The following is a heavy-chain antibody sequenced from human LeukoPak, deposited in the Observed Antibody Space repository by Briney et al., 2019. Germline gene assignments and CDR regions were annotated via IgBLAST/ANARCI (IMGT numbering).Heavy chain of an antibody. CDR2: ISYDGSNK. V-gene: IGHV3-30*18. J-gene: IGHJ4*02. CDR1: GFTFSSYG. CDR3: AKGSTYYDILTGSDY. Sequence: PGGSLRLSCAASGFTFSSYGMHWVRQAPGKGLEWVAVISYDGSNKYYADSVKGRFTISRDNSKNTLYLQMNSLRAEDTAVYYCAKGSTYYDILTGSDYWGQGTLVTVSS. D-gene: IGHD3-9*01.